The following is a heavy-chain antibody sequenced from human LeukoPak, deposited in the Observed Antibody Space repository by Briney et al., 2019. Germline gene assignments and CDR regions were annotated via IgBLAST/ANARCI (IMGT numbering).Heavy chain of an antibody. CDR3: ARVARDGYIGY. CDR2: IYYRGST. Sequence: SETPSLTCTVSVGSISSYYWSWIRQPPGKGREWIGYIYYRGSTNYNPSLKSRVTLSVGTSQNQISLKLSSVTAADTAVYYCARVARDGYIGYWGQGTLVTVSS. V-gene: IGHV4-59*01. J-gene: IGHJ4*02. D-gene: IGHD5-24*01. CDR1: VGSISSYY.